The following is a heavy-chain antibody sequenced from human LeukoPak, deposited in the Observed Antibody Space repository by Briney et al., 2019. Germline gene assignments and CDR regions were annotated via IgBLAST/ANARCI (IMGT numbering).Heavy chain of an antibody. J-gene: IGHJ4*02. CDR1: GGSFSGYY. Sequence: PSETLSLTCAVYGGSFSGYYWSWIRQPPGKGLEWIGEINHSGSTNYNPSLKSRVTISVATSKNQFSLKLSSVTAADTAVYYCARGPTYYYGSGSYYSFFDYWGQGTLVTVSS. D-gene: IGHD3-10*01. CDR2: INHSGST. CDR3: ARGPTYYYGSGSYYSFFDY. V-gene: IGHV4-34*01.